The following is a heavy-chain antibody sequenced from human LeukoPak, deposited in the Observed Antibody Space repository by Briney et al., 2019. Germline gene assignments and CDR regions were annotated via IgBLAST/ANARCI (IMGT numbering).Heavy chain of an antibody. CDR1: GFTFSSYG. V-gene: IGHV3-30*03. Sequence: GRSLRLSCAASGFTFSSYGMHWVRQAPGKGLEWVAVISYDGSNKYYADSVKGRFTISRDNSKNTLYLQMNSLRAEDTAVYYCARSYSGSYDPPYYYGMDVWGQGTTVTVSS. CDR3: ARSYSGSYDPPYYYGMDV. J-gene: IGHJ6*02. CDR2: ISYDGSNK. D-gene: IGHD1-26*01.